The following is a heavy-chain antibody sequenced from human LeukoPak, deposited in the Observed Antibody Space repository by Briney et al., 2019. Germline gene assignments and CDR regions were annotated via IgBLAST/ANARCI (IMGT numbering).Heavy chain of an antibody. Sequence: SETLSLTCAVYGGSFSGYYWSWIRQPPGKGLEWIGEINHSGSTNFNPSLKSRVTISVDTSKNQFSLKLSSVTAADTAVYYCARGRYSSSYYDYWGQGTLVTVSS. J-gene: IGHJ4*02. CDR2: INHSGST. CDR3: ARGRYSSSYYDY. D-gene: IGHD6-6*01. CDR1: GGSFSGYY. V-gene: IGHV4-34*01.